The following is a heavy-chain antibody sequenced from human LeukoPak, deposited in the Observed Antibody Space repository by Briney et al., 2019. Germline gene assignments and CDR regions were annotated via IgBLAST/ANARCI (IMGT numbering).Heavy chain of an antibody. CDR2: INWNGGST. J-gene: IGHJ6*03. CDR3: AGQGTSDYYYYYYMDV. Sequence: GGSLRLSCAASGFTFDDYGMSWVRQAPGKGLEWVSGINWNGGSTGYADSVKGRFTISRDNAKNSLYLQMNSLRAEDTALYYCAGQGTSDYYYYYYMDVWGKETTVTVSS. D-gene: IGHD2-2*01. V-gene: IGHV3-20*04. CDR1: GFTFDDYG.